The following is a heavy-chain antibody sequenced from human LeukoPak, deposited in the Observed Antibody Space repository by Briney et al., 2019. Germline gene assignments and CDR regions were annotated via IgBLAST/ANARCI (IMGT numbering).Heavy chain of an antibody. D-gene: IGHD3-16*02. J-gene: IGHJ4*02. Sequence: PSETLSLTCAVYGGSFSGYYWSWIRQPPGKGLEWIGEVNHSGSTNYNPSLKSRVTISVDTSENQFSLKLSSVTAADTAVYYCARGHYVWGSYRLDYWGQGTLVTVSS. CDR3: ARGHYVWGSYRLDY. V-gene: IGHV4-34*01. CDR2: VNHSGST. CDR1: GGSFSGYY.